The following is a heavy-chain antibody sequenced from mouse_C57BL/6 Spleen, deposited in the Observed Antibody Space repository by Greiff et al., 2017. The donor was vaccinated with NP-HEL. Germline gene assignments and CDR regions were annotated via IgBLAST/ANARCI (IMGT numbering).Heavy chain of an antibody. D-gene: IGHD4-1*01. J-gene: IGHJ2*01. V-gene: IGHV1-54*01. CDR1: GYAFTNYL. CDR2: INPGSGGT. CDR3: AAGRLGLDY. Sequence: QVQLQQSGAELVRPGTSVKVSCKASGYAFTNYLIEWVKQRPGQGLEWIGVINPGSGGTNYNEKFKGKATLTADKSSSTAYMQLSSLTSEDSAVYFCAAGRLGLDYWGQGTTLTVSS.